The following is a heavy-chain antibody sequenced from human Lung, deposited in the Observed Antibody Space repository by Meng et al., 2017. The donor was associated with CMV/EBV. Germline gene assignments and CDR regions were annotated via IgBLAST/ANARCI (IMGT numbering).Heavy chain of an antibody. CDR2: IYHSGST. CDR1: GCSYRKSSW. CDR3: ASFPPPGKQWLVTDY. Sequence: PGPGASNPHGPTPLTRCCHGCSYRKSSWGSGAHQPPGKGLEWIREIYHSGSTNYNPSLKSRVTISLDKSKNQFSLKLSSVTAADTAVYYFASFPPPGKQWLVTDYWGQGTLVTVSS. D-gene: IGHD6-19*01. J-gene: IGHJ4*02. V-gene: IGHV4-4*03.